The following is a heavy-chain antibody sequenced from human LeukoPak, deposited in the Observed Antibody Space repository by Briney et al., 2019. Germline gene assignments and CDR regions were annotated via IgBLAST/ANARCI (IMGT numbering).Heavy chain of an antibody. CDR1: GFTFSGSA. D-gene: IGHD1-26*01. J-gene: IGHJ5*02. CDR2: IDKKDKGYATAT. Sequence: GGSLKLSCAASGFTFSGSAIHWVRQSSGEGLEWVGQIDKKDKGYATATAYAASVKGRFTISRDDSINTVYLQMKSLKTEDTALFYCTRDSGTYNWFDPWGQGTLVTVSS. CDR3: TRDSGTYNWFDP. V-gene: IGHV3-73*01.